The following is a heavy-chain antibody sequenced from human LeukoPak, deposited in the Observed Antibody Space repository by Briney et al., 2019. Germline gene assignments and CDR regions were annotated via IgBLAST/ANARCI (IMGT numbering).Heavy chain of an antibody. D-gene: IGHD5-24*01. CDR2: ISGSGSTT. CDR3: AKGRGYNYWDGFDI. V-gene: IGHV3-23*01. CDR1: GFTFSSYA. J-gene: IGHJ3*02. Sequence: GGSLRLSCAASGFTFSSYAMNWVRQAPGKGLEWVSAISGSGSTTYYADSVKGRFTISRDNSKNTLFLQMNSLRAEDTAVYYCAKGRGYNYWDGFDIWGQGTMVTVSS.